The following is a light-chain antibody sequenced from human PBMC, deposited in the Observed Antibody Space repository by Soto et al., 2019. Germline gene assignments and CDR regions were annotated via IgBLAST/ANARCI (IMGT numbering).Light chain of an antibody. V-gene: IGKV3-20*01. CDR2: NTS. J-gene: IGKJ1*01. CDR3: QQCGTSPWT. CDR1: QSVSRSY. Sequence: ENVLTQSPGTLALSPGERATLSCRASQSVSRSYLAWYQQTPGQSPRLLMYNTSRRATGIPDRFSGSGSGTDFTLTIRKLEPEDFAVYYCQQCGTSPWTFGQGNQVEI.